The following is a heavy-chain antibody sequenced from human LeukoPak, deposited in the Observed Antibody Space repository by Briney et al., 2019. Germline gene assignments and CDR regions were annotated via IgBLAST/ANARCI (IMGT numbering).Heavy chain of an antibody. J-gene: IGHJ6*03. V-gene: IGHV1-69*05. CDR1: GGTFSSYA. CDR2: IIPMFGTS. CDR3: ARGDQVPRNYYYFYMDV. D-gene: IGHD2-2*01. Sequence: ASVKASCKASGGTFSSYAISWVRQAPGRGLEWMGGIIPMFGTSKYAQKFEGRVTVTTDESTSTAYMELSSLRSEDTAVYYCARGDQVPRNYYYFYMDVWGKGTTVTVSS.